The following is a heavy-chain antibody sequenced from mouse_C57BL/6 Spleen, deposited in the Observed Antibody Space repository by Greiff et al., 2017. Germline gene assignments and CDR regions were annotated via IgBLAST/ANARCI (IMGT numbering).Heavy chain of an antibody. CDR3: ARRRGYCGGFAY. CDR2: FHPYNGET. D-gene: IGHD3-1*01. CDR1: GYTFTTYP. Sequence: QVQLQQSGAELVKPGASVKMSCKASGYTFTTYPIEWMKQNHGKSLEWIGNFHPYNGETKYNEKFKGKATLTVEKSSSTVYLELSRLTSDDSAVCARARRRGYCGGFAYWGQGTLVTVSA. J-gene: IGHJ3*01. V-gene: IGHV1-47*01.